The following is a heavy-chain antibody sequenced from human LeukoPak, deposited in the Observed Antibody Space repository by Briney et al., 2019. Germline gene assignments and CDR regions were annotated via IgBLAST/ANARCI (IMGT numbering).Heavy chain of an antibody. D-gene: IGHD5-18*01. Sequence: PGGSLRLSCAASGFTFSNYAMSWVRQAPGKGLEWVSAISGSGGSTWYADSVKGRFTIYRDNLNNTLYLQMNSLRGEDTAFYYCAKARGYNYAYEPFDIWGQGTQVTVSP. CDR3: AKARGYNYAYEPFDI. CDR1: GFTFSNYA. J-gene: IGHJ4*02. CDR2: ISGSGGST. V-gene: IGHV3-23*01.